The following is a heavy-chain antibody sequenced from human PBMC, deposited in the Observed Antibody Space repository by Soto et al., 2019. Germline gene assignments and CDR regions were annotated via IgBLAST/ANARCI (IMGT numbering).Heavy chain of an antibody. J-gene: IGHJ4*02. V-gene: IGHV1-2*02. CDR2: INPNNGGT. Sequence: ASVKVSCKASGYTFTGYYMHWVRQAPGQGLEWMGWINPNNGGTNYAQKLQGRVTMTTDTSTSTAYMELRSLRSDDTAVYYCARSGYSSSWYVYWGQGTLVTVSS. D-gene: IGHD6-13*01. CDR1: GYTFTGYY. CDR3: ARSGYSSSWYVY.